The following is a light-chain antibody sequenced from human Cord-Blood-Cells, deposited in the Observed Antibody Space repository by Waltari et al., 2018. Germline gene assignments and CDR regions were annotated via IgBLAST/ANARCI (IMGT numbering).Light chain of an antibody. CDR3: QSYDSSLSGSV. J-gene: IGLJ3*02. CDR2: GNS. Sequence: QSVLTQPPSVSGAPGQRVTISCTGSSSNIGAGYDVHWYQQLPGTAPKLLIYGNSNRPSGVPDRCSGSKSGTSAPLAITGLQAGDEADYYCQSYDSSLSGSVFGGGNKLTVL. CDR1: SSNIGAGYD. V-gene: IGLV1-40*01.